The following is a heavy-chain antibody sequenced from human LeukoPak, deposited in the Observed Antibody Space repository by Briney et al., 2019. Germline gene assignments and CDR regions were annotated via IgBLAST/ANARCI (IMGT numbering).Heavy chain of an antibody. CDR2: IYYSGST. J-gene: IGHJ4*02. V-gene: IGHV4-39*01. CDR1: GGSISSSSYY. Sequence: SETLSLTCTVSGGSISSSSYYWGWIRQPPGKGLEWIGSIYYSGSTYYNPSLKSRVAISVDTSKNQFSLKLSSVTAADTAVYYCARQEYSYGSWYYYDSSGYSFDYWGQGTLVTVSS. D-gene: IGHD3-22*01. CDR3: ARQEYSYGSWYYYDSSGYSFDY.